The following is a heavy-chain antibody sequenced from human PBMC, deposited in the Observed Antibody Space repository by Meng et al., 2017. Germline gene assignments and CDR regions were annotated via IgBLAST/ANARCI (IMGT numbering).Heavy chain of an antibody. Sequence: QVQLVQAGAEVKEPGASVKVSCKASGYTFTSYAMHWVRQAPGQSLEWMVWLNAGNGDTKYSQKFQGRVTITRDSSASTAYMELSSLRSEDTAVYYCARDSCTGGICYRGSFDYWAQGTLVTVSS. CDR1: GYTFTSYA. D-gene: IGHD2-15*01. J-gene: IGHJ4*02. CDR2: LNAGNGDT. CDR3: ARDSCTGGICYRGSFDY. V-gene: IGHV1-3*01.